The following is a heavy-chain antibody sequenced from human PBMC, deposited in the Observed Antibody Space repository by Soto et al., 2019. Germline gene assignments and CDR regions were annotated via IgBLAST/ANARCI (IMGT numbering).Heavy chain of an antibody. Sequence: GGSLRLSCAASGFTFSDYWMAWARQAPGKGLFWVSRINSDGSIAHYAESVKGRFTISRDNAKNTLWLQVNSLRDDDTAVYYSGREPRGLLDIWGQGAMVIVSS. V-gene: IGHV3-74*01. CDR1: GFTFSDYW. J-gene: IGHJ3*02. CDR3: GREPRGLLDI. CDR2: INSDGSIA. D-gene: IGHD3-10*01.